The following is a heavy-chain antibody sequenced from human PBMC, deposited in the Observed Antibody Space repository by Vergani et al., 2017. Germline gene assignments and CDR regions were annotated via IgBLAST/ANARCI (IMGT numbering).Heavy chain of an antibody. CDR2: IYYRGST. CDR3: AREGPYVNGLDL. CDR1: GGAISNPDYY. J-gene: IGHJ6*02. V-gene: IGHV4-30-4*08. D-gene: IGHD3-16*01. Sequence: QATLQESRPGLVTPSQTLSLTCTLSGGAISNPDYYWSWVRQSPGKGLEWIGNIYYRGSTSYHPSVGSRLAISVDTSKNQCSLTPNLLTSADTAVYFSAREGPYVNGLDLWGQGTTVIVSS.